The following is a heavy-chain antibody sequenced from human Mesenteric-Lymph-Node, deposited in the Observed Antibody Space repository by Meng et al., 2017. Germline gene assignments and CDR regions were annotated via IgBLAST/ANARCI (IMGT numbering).Heavy chain of an antibody. J-gene: IGHJ6*02. CDR1: GFTVSSNE. CDR2: IYSGGST. Sequence: GESLKISCGASGFTVSSNETTWVRQPPGKGLEWVSVIYSGGSTYYADSVKGRFTISIDNSKNTLYLQMNSLRAEDTSVYYCARVAGSIAARRYGMDVWGQGTTVTVSS. CDR3: ARVAGSIAARRYGMDV. D-gene: IGHD6-6*01. V-gene: IGHV3-53*01.